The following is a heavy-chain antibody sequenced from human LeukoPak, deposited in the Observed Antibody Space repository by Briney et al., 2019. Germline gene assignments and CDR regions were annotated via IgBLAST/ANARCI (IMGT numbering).Heavy chain of an antibody. CDR2: ISGSGGST. CDR3: LRVATTGYWYFDL. J-gene: IGHJ2*01. Sequence: GGSLRLSCVASGFTFSSYAMSWVRXAPGKXLXXXSAISGSGGSTYYADSVKGRFTISRDNSKNTLYLQVNSLRAEDTAIYYCLRVATTGYWYFDLWGRSTLVTVSS. D-gene: IGHD2-15*01. CDR1: GFTFSSYA. V-gene: IGHV3-23*01.